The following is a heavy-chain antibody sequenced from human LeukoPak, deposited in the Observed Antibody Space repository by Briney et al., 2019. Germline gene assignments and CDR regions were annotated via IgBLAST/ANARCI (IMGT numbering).Heavy chain of an antibody. J-gene: IGHJ3*02. D-gene: IGHD5-24*01. V-gene: IGHV1-18*01. CDR3: ARVRDGYNAAFDI. Sequence: ASVKVSCKASGYTFTSYGISWVRQVPGQGLEWMGWISAYNGNTNYAQKFQGRVTMTRDTSTSTVYMELSSLGSEDAAVYYCARVRDGYNAAFDIWGQGTMVTVSS. CDR2: ISAYNGNT. CDR1: GYTFTSYG.